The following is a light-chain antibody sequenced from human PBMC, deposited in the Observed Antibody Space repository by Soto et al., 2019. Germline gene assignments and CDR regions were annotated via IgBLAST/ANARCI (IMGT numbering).Light chain of an antibody. CDR3: QQYNSYWRT. J-gene: IGKJ1*01. CDR2: DAP. CDR1: QSISSW. Sequence: DIQMTQSPSTLSASVGDRVTITCRASQSISSWLAWYQQKPGKAPKLLIYDAPSLESGVPSRFSGSGSGTEFTLTISSLQPDDFATYYCQQYNSYWRTFGQGTKV. V-gene: IGKV1-5*01.